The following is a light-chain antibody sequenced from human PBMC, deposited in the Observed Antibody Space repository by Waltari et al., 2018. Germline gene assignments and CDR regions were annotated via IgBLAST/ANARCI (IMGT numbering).Light chain of an antibody. Sequence: IVLTQSPGTLSLSPGERATLPFRASQSVPYRYLAWYQQRPGQAPRLLIYGATSRATGIPDRFSGGGPGTDFTLSISRLQPEDFAVYYCQQYGSSPLTFGGGTKVEIE. CDR1: QSVPYRY. J-gene: IGKJ4*01. CDR3: QQYGSSPLT. CDR2: GAT. V-gene: IGKV3-20*01.